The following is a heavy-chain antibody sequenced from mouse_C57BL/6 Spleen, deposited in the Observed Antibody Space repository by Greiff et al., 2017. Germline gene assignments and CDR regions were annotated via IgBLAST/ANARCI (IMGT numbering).Heavy chain of an antibody. CDR3: ASKGNYSDY. J-gene: IGHJ2*01. V-gene: IGHV1-69*01. Sequence: QVQLQQPGAELVMPGASVKLSCKASGYTFTSYWMHWVKQRPGQGLEWIGEIDPSDSYTNYNQKFKGKSTLTVDKSSSTAYMQLSSLTSEDSAVYYCASKGNYSDYWGQGTTLTVSS. CDR2: IDPSDSYT. CDR1: GYTFTSYW.